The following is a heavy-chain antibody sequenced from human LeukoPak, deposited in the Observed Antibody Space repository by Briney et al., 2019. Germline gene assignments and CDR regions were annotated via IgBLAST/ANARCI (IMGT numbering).Heavy chain of an antibody. Sequence: GGSLRLSCAASGFTFNNYGMHWVRQAPGKGLEWVALISYDGSNKYYADSVKGRFTISRDNAKTSLYLQMNSLRAEDTAVYYCARDLSGVTGYTYGRGIDYWGQGTLVTVSS. D-gene: IGHD5-18*01. CDR1: GFTFNNYG. V-gene: IGHV3-30*03. CDR3: ARDLSGVTGYTYGRGIDY. CDR2: ISYDGSNK. J-gene: IGHJ4*02.